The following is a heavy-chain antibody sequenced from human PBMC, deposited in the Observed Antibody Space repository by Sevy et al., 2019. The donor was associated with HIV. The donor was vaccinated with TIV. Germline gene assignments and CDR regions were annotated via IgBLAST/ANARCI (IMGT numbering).Heavy chain of an antibody. CDR1: GYTFNNYI. Sequence: ASVKVSCKGSGYTFNNYIIYWVRQAPGQSLEWMGWVNTASGDTKYSQKFQGRVIITTDTSARTVYMELNNLRSEDTAFYFCARDFCSGGSCYSAFVYWGQGTQVTVSS. CDR2: VNTASGDT. CDR3: ARDFCSGGSCYSAFVY. D-gene: IGHD2-15*01. J-gene: IGHJ4*02. V-gene: IGHV1-3*04.